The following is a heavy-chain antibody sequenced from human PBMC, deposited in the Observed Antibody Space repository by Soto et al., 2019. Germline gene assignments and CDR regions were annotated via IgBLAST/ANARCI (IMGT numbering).Heavy chain of an antibody. CDR3: AKDLSGARWYYDALDV. V-gene: IGHV3-30*18. CDR2: TSYDGTNK. J-gene: IGHJ6*02. CDR1: GFTFSTHG. D-gene: IGHD2-15*01. Sequence: PGGSLRLSCEVSGFTFSTHGMHWVRQAPGKGLEWVAGTSYDGTNKYYARSVQGRFTISRENSMKTLYLQMNSLRTEDTAVYYCAKDLSGARWYYDALDVWGPGTTVTVSS.